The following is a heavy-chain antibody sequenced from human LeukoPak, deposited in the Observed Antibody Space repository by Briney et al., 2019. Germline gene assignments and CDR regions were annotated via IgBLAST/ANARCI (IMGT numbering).Heavy chain of an antibody. J-gene: IGHJ3*02. V-gene: IGHV4-38-2*02. D-gene: IGHD3-22*01. CDR1: GYSISSGYY. Sequence: SETLSLTCTVSGYSISSGYYWGWIRQPPGKGLEWIGYIYHSGSTYYNPSLKSRVTISVDRSKNQFSLKLSSVTAADTAVYYCARGEDYYDSSAKAFDIWGQGTMVTVSS. CDR3: ARGEDYYDSSAKAFDI. CDR2: IYHSGST.